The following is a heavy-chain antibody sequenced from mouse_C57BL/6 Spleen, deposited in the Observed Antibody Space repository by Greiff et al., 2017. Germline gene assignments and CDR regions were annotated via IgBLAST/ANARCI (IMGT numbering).Heavy chain of an antibody. CDR3: SRFSPPTDGYYFDY. Sequence: EVKLQESGGGLVQPGGSLSLSCAASGFTFTDYYMSWVRQPPGKALEWLGFLRNKANGYTTEYSAPVKGRFTFSRDNSQSILYLQMHALIAEYSATYYCSRFSPPTDGYYFDYWGTGTTLTVSS. CDR1: GFTFTDYY. CDR2: LRNKANGYTT. V-gene: IGHV7-3*01. J-gene: IGHJ2*01. D-gene: IGHD2-3*01.